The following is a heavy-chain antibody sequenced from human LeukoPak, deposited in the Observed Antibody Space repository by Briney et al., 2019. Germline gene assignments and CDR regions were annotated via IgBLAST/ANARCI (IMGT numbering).Heavy chain of an antibody. CDR1: GFTFSSYW. Sequence: QPGGSLRLSCAASGFTFSSYWMSWVRQAPGKGLEWVANIKQDGSEKYYVDSVKGRFTISRDNAKNSLYLQMNSLRAEDMALYYCAKGDRYCSSTSCSFFDYWGQGTLVTVSS. V-gene: IGHV3-7*03. J-gene: IGHJ4*02. D-gene: IGHD2-2*01. CDR2: IKQDGSEK. CDR3: AKGDRYCSSTSCSFFDY.